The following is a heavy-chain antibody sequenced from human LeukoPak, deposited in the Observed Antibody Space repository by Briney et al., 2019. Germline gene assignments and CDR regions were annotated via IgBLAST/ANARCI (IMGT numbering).Heavy chain of an antibody. J-gene: IGHJ4*02. D-gene: IGHD2-2*01. CDR2: IYSGGST. V-gene: IGHV3-53*01. CDR1: GFTVSSNY. Sequence: PGGSLRLSCAASGFTVSSNYMSWVRQAPGKGLEWVSVIYSGGSTYYANSVKGRFTISRDNSKNMLFLQMNSLRAEDTAVYFCASSASSVCLDYWGQGTLVTVSS. CDR3: ASSASSVCLDY.